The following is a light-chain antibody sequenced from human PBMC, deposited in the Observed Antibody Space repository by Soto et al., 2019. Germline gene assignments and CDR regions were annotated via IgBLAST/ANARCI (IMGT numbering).Light chain of an antibody. CDR3: QPSYSTPV. CDR1: QSISSY. CDR2: AAS. Sequence: DIQMTQSPSSLSASVGDRVTITCRASQSISSYLNWYQQKPGKAPKLLIYAASSLQSGVPSRFSGSGSGTDFTLTINSLQPEDFATYSCQPSYSTPVFGGGTKVEIK. V-gene: IGKV1-39*01. J-gene: IGKJ4*01.